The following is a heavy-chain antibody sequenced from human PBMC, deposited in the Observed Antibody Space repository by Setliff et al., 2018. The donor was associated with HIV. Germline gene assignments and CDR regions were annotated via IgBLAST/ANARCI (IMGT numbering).Heavy chain of an antibody. CDR3: AKAAVEMTTIAFGGPPGY. Sequence: SETLSLTCAVSGGSVSSADYSWSWIRQRTGKGLEWIGYNDYRGSTYYNPSLKSRILISVDTSKHQFSLILTSVTAADTAVYYCAKAAVEMTTIAFGGPPGYWGQGTLVTVSS. J-gene: IGHJ4*02. D-gene: IGHD3-16*01. CDR1: GGSVSSADYS. V-gene: IGHV4-31*11. CDR2: NDYRGST.